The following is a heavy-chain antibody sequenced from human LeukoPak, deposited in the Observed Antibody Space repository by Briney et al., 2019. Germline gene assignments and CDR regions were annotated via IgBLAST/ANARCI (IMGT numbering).Heavy chain of an antibody. D-gene: IGHD3-10*01. Sequence: PSETLSLTCTVSGGSISSSSYYWGWIRQPPGKGLEWIGSIYYSGSTYYNPSLKSRVTISVDTSKNQFSLKLSSVTAADTAVYYCARLGSGSYYNPPAWGQGTLVTVPS. V-gene: IGHV4-39*01. CDR1: GGSISSSSYY. CDR2: IYYSGST. CDR3: ARLGSGSYYNPPA. J-gene: IGHJ5*02.